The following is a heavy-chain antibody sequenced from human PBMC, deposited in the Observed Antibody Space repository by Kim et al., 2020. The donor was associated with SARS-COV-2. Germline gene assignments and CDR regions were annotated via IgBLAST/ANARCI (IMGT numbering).Heavy chain of an antibody. CDR2: LIWNSGVI. CDR3: AKDLVSSSFRAFHI. V-gene: IGHV3-9*01. CDR1: GFTFCDFA. J-gene: IGHJ3*02. Sequence: GGSLRLSCAASGFTFCDFAMHWVRQVPGKVLEWVSGLIWNSGVIGYADSVNGRFTISRHNSENSLYLQMNSLRAEETAFYYCAKDLVSSSFRAFHIWGQG. D-gene: IGHD6-6*01.